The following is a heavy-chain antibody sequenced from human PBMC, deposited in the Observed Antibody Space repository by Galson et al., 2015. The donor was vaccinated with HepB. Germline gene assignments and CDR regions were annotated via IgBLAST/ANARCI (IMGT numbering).Heavy chain of an antibody. J-gene: IGHJ4*02. CDR2: ISYDGSNE. Sequence: SLRLSCAASGFSFSNYGMHWVRQAPGKGLEGVAVISYDGSNEYYADSVRGRFTISRDNSKNTLFLQMNSLRPEDTAVYYCAKDGRYSSGWHYFDYWGQGTLVTFSS. V-gene: IGHV3-30*18. D-gene: IGHD6-19*01. CDR1: GFSFSNYG. CDR3: AKDGRYSSGWHYFDY.